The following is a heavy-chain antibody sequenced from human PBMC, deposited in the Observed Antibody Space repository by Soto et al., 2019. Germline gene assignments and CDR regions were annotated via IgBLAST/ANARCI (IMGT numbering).Heavy chain of an antibody. Sequence: GGSLRLSCAASGFTFSSYWMHWVRQAPGKGLVWVSRINSDGSSTSYADSVKGRFTISRDNAKNTLYLQMNSLRAEDTAVYYCARERFLVWLLVYPPHYMDVWGKGTTVTVS. CDR3: ARERFLVWLLVYPPHYMDV. D-gene: IGHD3-3*01. V-gene: IGHV3-74*01. CDR1: GFTFSSYW. CDR2: INSDGSST. J-gene: IGHJ6*03.